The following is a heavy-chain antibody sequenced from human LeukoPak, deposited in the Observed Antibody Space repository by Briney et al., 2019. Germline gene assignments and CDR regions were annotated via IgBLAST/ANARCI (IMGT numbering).Heavy chain of an antibody. CDR2: NSGYNGNT. V-gene: IGHV1-18*01. Sequence: ASVKVSCKASGYTFTSYGISGVRQAPGQGLDWVGWNSGYNGNTTYAQKLQGRVTMTTDTSTSTAYMELRSLRSDDTAVYYCARGPGPYYDFWSGYPYWGQGTLVTVSS. CDR1: GYTFTSYG. D-gene: IGHD3-3*01. J-gene: IGHJ4*02. CDR3: ARGPGPYYDFWSGYPY.